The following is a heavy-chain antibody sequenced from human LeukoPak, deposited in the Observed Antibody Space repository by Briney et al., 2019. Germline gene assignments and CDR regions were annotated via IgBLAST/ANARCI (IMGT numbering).Heavy chain of an antibody. Sequence: PGGSLRLSCAASGFTFSTYAMNWVRQAPGKGLEWVSGISGSSASTYYADSVKGRFTISRDNSKNTLYLQMNSLRAEDTAVYYCAKGIYDSGSYYITGYYFDYWGQGTLVTVSS. V-gene: IGHV3-23*01. CDR1: GFTFSTYA. J-gene: IGHJ4*02. D-gene: IGHD3-10*01. CDR3: AKGIYDSGSYYITGYYFDY. CDR2: ISGSSAST.